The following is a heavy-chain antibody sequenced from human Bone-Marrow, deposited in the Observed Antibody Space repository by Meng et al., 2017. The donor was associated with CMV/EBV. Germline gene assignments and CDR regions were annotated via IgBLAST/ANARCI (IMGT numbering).Heavy chain of an antibody. D-gene: IGHD2-2*01. CDR3: ARGGSIVVVPLDP. CDR2: MNPNSGNT. V-gene: IGHV1-8*03. CDR1: GYTFTSYD. Sequence: KASGYTFTSYDTNWVRQATGQGLEWMGWMNPNSGNTGYAQKFQGRVTINRNTSISTAYMELSSLRSEDTAVYYCARGGSIVVVPLDPWGQGTLVTVSS. J-gene: IGHJ5*02.